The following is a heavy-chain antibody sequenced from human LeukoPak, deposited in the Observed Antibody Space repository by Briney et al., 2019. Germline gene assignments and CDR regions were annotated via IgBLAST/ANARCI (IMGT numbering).Heavy chain of an antibody. D-gene: IGHD1-14*01. CDR3: ARGRLRTPPRI. V-gene: IGHV1-18*01. J-gene: IGHJ4*02. CDR2: ISAYNGNT. Sequence: GASVKVSCKASGYTFTSYDINWVRQATGQGLEWMGWISAYNGNTNYAQKLQGRVTMTTDTSTSTAYMELRSLRSDDTAVYYCARGRLRTPPRIWGQGTLVTVSS. CDR1: GYTFTSYD.